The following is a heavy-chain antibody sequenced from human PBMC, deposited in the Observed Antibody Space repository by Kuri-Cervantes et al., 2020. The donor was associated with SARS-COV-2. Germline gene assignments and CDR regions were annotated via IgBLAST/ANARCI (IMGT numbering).Heavy chain of an antibody. V-gene: IGHV3-23*01. CDR2: ISGSGGST. Sequence: GESLKISCAASGFTFSSYAMSWVRQAPGKGLEWVSAISGSGGSTYYADSVKGRFTISRDNSKNTLYLQMNSLRAEDTAVYYCAKDLRRPNWFDPWGQGTLVTVSS. J-gene: IGHJ5*02. CDR3: AKDLRRPNWFDP. CDR1: GFTFSSYA.